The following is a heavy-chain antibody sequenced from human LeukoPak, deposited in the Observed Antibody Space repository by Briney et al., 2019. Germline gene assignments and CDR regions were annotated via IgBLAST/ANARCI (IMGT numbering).Heavy chain of an antibody. V-gene: IGHV1-24*01. CDR1: GYTLTELS. CDR2: FDPEDGET. D-gene: IGHD2-15*01. Sequence: ASVKVSCKVSGYTLTELSMHWVRQAPGKGLEWMGGFDPEDGETINAQKFQGRVTMTEDTSTDTAYMELSSLRSEDTAVYYCATEGLGYCSGGGCYKPPYYYYGMDVWGQGTTVTVSS. J-gene: IGHJ6*02. CDR3: ATEGLGYCSGGGCYKPPYYYYGMDV.